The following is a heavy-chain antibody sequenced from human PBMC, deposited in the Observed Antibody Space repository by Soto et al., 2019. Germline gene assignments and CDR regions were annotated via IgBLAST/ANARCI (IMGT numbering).Heavy chain of an antibody. D-gene: IGHD3-9*01. CDR2: ISGSGGST. Sequence: EVQLLESGGGLVQPGGSLRLSCAASGFTFSSYAMSWVRQAPGKGLEWVSAISGSGGSTYYADSVKGRFTISRDNSKNTLYLQMNSLRAEDTAVYYCAKDYAGAARYFDWLPHYYYYYMDVWGKGTTVTVSS. CDR1: GFTFSSYA. CDR3: AKDYAGAARYFDWLPHYYYYYMDV. V-gene: IGHV3-23*01. J-gene: IGHJ6*03.